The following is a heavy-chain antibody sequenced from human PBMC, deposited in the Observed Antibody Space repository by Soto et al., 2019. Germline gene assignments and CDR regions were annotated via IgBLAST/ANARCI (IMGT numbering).Heavy chain of an antibody. D-gene: IGHD2-2*01. CDR2: ISYDGSNK. Sequence: GGSLRLSCAASVFTFSSYAMHWVRQAPGKGLEWVAVISYDGSNKYYADSVKGRFTISRDNAKNSLYLQMNSLRDEDTAVYYCARESAALNWFDPWGQGTLVTVSS. CDR1: VFTFSSYA. CDR3: ARESAALNWFDP. J-gene: IGHJ5*02. V-gene: IGHV3-30-3*01.